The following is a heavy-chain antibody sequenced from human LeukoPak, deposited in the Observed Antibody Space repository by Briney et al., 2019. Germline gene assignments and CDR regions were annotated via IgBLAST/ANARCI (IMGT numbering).Heavy chain of an antibody. Sequence: PLETLSLTCAVSGYSISSNNWWAWIRQPPGKGLEWIGYIYYSGNTYYNPYNPSLTSRVTMSVDTSKNQFSLKLDSVTEIDTAMYYCARNQAVAANRGAFDIWGQGTMVTVSS. J-gene: IGHJ3*02. D-gene: IGHD6-19*01. CDR3: ARNQAVAANRGAFDI. CDR2: IYYSGNT. V-gene: IGHV4-28*01. CDR1: GYSISSNNW.